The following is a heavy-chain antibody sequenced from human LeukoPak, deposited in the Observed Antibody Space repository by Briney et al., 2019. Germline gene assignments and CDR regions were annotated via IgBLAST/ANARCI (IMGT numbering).Heavy chain of an antibody. CDR1: GGSSRSYH. Sequence: SETLSLTCTVSGGSSRSYHWSWIPQPPGKGLEWIGYIYYSGSTNYNTSLKSRVTISVDTSKNQISLKLRSVIAADTAVYYCARGSGEWGYYFDYWGQGTLVTASS. CDR2: IYYSGST. D-gene: IGHD3-10*01. J-gene: IGHJ4*02. V-gene: IGHV4-59*01. CDR3: ARGSGEWGYYFDY.